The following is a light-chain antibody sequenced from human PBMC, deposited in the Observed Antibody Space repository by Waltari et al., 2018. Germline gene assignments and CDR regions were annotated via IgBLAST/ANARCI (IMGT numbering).Light chain of an antibody. CDR1: SSAVGGYNY. CDR3: ISYTSSGTYV. CDR2: DVT. Sequence: QSALTQPASVSGSPGQSIAFSCTGTSSAVGGYNYVPWYQQHPGKSPKLMIYDVTKRPSGISNRFSVSKSGYTASLTISGLQAEDEADYYCISYTSSGTYVFGTGTKVTVL. J-gene: IGLJ1*01. V-gene: IGLV2-14*01.